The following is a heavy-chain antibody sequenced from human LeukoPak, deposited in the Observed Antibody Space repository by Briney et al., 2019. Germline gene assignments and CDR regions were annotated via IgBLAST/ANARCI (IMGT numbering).Heavy chain of an antibody. CDR2: ISYDGSNK. CDR1: GFTFRTYA. J-gene: IGHJ6*03. CDR3: ARPHLSYGDIRDYYYYYMDV. D-gene: IGHD4-17*01. Sequence: GGSLRLSCASSGFTFRTYAMHWVRQAPGKGLEWVAVISYDGSNKYYADSVKGRFTISRDISKNTVYLQMNSLRAEDTAVYYCARPHLSYGDIRDYYYYYMDVWGKGTTVTVSS. V-gene: IGHV3-30*19.